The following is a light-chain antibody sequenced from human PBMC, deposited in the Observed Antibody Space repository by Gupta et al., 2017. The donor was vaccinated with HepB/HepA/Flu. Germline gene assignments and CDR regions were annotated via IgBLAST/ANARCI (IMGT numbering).Light chain of an antibody. Sequence: ALTQPASAAGSPSPSITISCIGTSSDIGGYNFVSWYQQHAGRSPKLMMYDVTNRPSGLSDRFAASKSGTTASPIISGHQDEDDAYYYGTSYTITSTLIFGGGTKLTVL. CDR3: TSYTITSTLI. J-gene: IGLJ2*01. V-gene: IGLV2-14*03. CDR2: DVT. CDR1: SSDIGGYNF.